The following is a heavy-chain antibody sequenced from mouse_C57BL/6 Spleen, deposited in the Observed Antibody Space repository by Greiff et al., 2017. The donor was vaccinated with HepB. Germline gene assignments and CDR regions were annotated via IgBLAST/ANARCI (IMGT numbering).Heavy chain of an antibody. Sequence: VQLQQSGPELVKPGASVKISCKASGYAFSSSWMNWVKQRPGKGLEWIGRIYPGDGDTNYNGKFKGKATLTADKSSSTAYMQLSSLTSEDSAVYCCASNGALCEGAYWGQGTLVTVSA. CDR3: ASNGALCEGAY. D-gene: IGHD6-5*01. CDR1: GYAFSSSW. CDR2: IYPGDGDT. J-gene: IGHJ3*01. V-gene: IGHV1-82*01.